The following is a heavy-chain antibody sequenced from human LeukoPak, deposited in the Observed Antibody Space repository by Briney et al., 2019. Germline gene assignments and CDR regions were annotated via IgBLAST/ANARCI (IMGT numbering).Heavy chain of an antibody. CDR1: GGNFTSYS. CDR2: IIPIFDTA. D-gene: IGHD5-12*01. J-gene: IGHJ4*02. Sequence: SVKVSCKAFGGNFTSYSVSWVRQAPGQGLENIGRIIPIFDTANYAQEFQGRVTIXADEATATAYLELSSLTSEDKAVYYCAHSGNDYFDYWGQGTLVTVSS. V-gene: IGHV1-69*13. CDR3: AHSGNDYFDY.